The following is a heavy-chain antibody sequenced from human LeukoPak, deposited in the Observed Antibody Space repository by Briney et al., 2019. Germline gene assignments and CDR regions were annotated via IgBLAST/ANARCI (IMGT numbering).Heavy chain of an antibody. CDR1: GFIFSSHW. CDR3: ARDGYNYTSRDNDGFDI. Sequence: PGGSLRLSCAASGFIFSSHWMHWVRQARGKGLEWVSAISGGGGSTLYAESVKGRFTISSDNSKNTLYLQMNSLGAEDTAVYFCARDGYNYTSRDNDGFDIWGQGTMVTVSS. CDR2: ISGGGGST. J-gene: IGHJ3*02. D-gene: IGHD5-24*01. V-gene: IGHV3-23*01.